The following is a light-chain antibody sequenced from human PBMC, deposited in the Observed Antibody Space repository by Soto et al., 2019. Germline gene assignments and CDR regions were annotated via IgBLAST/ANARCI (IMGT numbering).Light chain of an antibody. CDR3: QSYDATSRTWV. CDR2: TDS. J-gene: IGLJ3*02. Sequence: NFMLTQPHSVSESPGKTVTISCTRSSGSIVSNYVQWYQQRPGSAPTTVVYTDSQRPSGVPDRFSGSIDSSSNSASLTISGLKTEDEADYYCQSYDATSRTWVFGGGTKVTVL. V-gene: IGLV6-57*04. CDR1: SGSIVSNY.